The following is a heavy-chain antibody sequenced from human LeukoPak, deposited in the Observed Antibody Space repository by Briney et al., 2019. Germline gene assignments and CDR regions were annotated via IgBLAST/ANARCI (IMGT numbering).Heavy chain of an antibody. CDR3: ARSSRLTFDY. J-gene: IGHJ4*02. V-gene: IGHV3-11*04. D-gene: IGHD6-6*01. CDR2: INSSCSTI. Sequence: GGSLRLSCAASGFTFSDYYMSWIRRGPGKGLEWVSYINSSCSTIYYADSVKGRFHISRENDKTSLYLQMNSLRAEDTAVYYCARSSRLTFDYWGQGTLVTVSS. CDR1: GFTFSDYY.